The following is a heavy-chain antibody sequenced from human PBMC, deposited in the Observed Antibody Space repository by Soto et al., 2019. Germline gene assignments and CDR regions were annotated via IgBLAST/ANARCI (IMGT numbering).Heavy chain of an antibody. CDR1: GGSLSDYF. D-gene: IGHD2-21*01. J-gene: IGHJ6*03. Sequence: PSETLSLTCVVSGGSLSDYFWSWIRQPPGMALEWIGEINHLGSINYNPSLKSRVTMSVDTSKNQFSLTLNSVTAADTATYYGARGGISHWADFYYMDVWDRGTTVT. CDR2: INHLGSI. V-gene: IGHV4-34*01. CDR3: ARGGISHWADFYYMDV.